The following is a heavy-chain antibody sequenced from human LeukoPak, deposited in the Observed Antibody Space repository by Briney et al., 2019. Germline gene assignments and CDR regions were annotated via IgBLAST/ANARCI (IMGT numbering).Heavy chain of an antibody. CDR3: ARLRGTSGLDY. J-gene: IGHJ4*02. CDR1: GYSISSGYY. D-gene: IGHD2-2*01. V-gene: IGHV4-38-2*02. CDR2: IYHSGST. Sequence: SETLSLTCTVSGYSISSGYYWGWIRQPPGKGLEWIGSIYHSGSTYYNPSLKSRVTISVDTSKNQFSLKLSSVTAADTAVYYCARLRGTSGLDYWGQGTLVTVSS.